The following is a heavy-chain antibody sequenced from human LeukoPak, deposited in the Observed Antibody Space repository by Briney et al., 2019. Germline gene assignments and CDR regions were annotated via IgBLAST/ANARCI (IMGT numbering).Heavy chain of an antibody. CDR1: GGSISSYY. V-gene: IGHV4-59*12. J-gene: IGHJ5*02. Sequence: SETLSLTCTVSGGSISSYYWSWIRQPPGKGLEWIGYIYYSGSTNYNPSLKSRVTISVDTSKNQFSLKLSSVTAADTAVYYCARGQPDCSGGSCSLNWFDPWGQGTLVTVSS. CDR2: IYYSGST. CDR3: ARGQPDCSGGSCSLNWFDP. D-gene: IGHD2-15*01.